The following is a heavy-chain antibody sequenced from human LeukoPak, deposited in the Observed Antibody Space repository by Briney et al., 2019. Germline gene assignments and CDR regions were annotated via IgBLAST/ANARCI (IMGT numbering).Heavy chain of an antibody. V-gene: IGHV3-48*03. D-gene: IGHD2-2*02. CDR2: ISSSGSTI. CDR1: GFTFSSYE. Sequence: GGSLRLSCAAPGFTFSSYEMNWVRQAPGKGLEWVSYISSSGSTIYYPVAVKARLTISRDNAKNSLYLQMNSLRAEDTAVYYCASNLPYCSSTSCYTPQGDYYYMDVWGKGTTVTVSS. CDR3: ASNLPYCSSTSCYTPQGDYYYMDV. J-gene: IGHJ6*03.